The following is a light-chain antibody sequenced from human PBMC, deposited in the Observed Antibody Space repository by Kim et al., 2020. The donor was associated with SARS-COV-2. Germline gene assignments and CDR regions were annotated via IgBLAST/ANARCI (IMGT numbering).Light chain of an antibody. CDR3: QQYYIGRG. CDR2: AAS. Sequence: AIRMTQSPSSLSASTGDRVTITCRASQGISSYLAWYQQKPGKAPKLLIYAASTLQSGVPSRFSGSGSGTDFTLTISCLQSEDFATYYCQQYYIGRGFGQGTRLEIK. V-gene: IGKV1-8*01. CDR1: QGISSY. J-gene: IGKJ5*01.